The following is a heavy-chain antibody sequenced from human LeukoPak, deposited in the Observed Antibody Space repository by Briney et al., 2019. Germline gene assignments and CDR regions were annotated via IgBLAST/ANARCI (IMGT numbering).Heavy chain of an antibody. CDR1: GGSVTSYY. Sequence: PSETLSLTCTVSGGSVTSYYWSWIRQPPGKGLEYIGYISHRGTTNSNPSLKSRVTISVDTSKNQISLRLSPVTAADTAVYYCARNDRRDAYSHFDYWGQGSLVTVSS. CDR2: ISHRGTT. CDR3: ARNDRRDAYSHFDY. V-gene: IGHV4-59*02. D-gene: IGHD1-1*01. J-gene: IGHJ4*02.